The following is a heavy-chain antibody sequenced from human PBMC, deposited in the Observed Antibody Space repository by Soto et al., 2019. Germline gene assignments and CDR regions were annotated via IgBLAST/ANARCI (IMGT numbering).Heavy chain of an antibody. CDR1: GGSISSGGYF. V-gene: IGHV4-30-2*01. CDR3: ARMVVVAATRHDAFDI. Sequence: SETLSLTCAVSGGSISSGGYFWSWIRQPPGKGLEWIGYIYHSGSTYYNPSLKSRVSISVDRSKDQFSLKLNSVTAADTAMYYCARMVVVAATRHDAFDIWGQGTMVTVSS. D-gene: IGHD2-15*01. J-gene: IGHJ3*02. CDR2: IYHSGST.